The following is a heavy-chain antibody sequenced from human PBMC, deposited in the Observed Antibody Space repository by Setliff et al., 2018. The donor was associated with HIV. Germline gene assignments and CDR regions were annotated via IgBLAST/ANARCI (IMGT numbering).Heavy chain of an antibody. CDR2: ISGSGGST. D-gene: IGHD6-19*01. Sequence: GGSLRLSCAASGFIFNNYAMSWVRQAPGKGLEWVSVISGSGGSTYVADSVKGRFTISRDNSENTLYLQMNSLRADDTAVYYCAKEVLEIAVAASWGQGTLVTVSS. V-gene: IGHV3-23*01. J-gene: IGHJ4*02. CDR3: AKEVLEIAVAAS. CDR1: GFIFNNYA.